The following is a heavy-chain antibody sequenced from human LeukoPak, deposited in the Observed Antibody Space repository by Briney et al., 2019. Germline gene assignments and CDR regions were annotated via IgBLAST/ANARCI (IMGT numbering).Heavy chain of an antibody. CDR2: ISSSGSTI. D-gene: IGHD4-17*01. CDR3: ARDRAIYGEPSSDY. V-gene: IGHV3-11*04. Sequence: GGSLRLSCAASGFTFSDYYMSWIRQAPGEGLEWVSYISSSGSTIYYADSVKGRFTISRDNAKNSLYLQMNSLRAEDTAVYYCARDRAIYGEPSSDYWGQGTLVTVSS. J-gene: IGHJ4*02. CDR1: GFTFSDYY.